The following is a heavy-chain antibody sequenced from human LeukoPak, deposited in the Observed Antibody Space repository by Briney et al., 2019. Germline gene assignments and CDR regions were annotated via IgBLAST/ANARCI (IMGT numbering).Heavy chain of an antibody. V-gene: IGHV4-4*02. J-gene: IGHJ6*02. Sequence: SETLSLTCAVSGGSISSSNWWSWVRQPPGKGLEWIGEIYHSGSTNYNPSLKSRVTISVDKSKNQFSLKLSSVTAADTAVYYCARDGVAVVTPGSLSPYYYYYGMDVWGQGTTVTVSS. CDR3: ARDGVAVVTPGSLSPYYYYYGMDV. CDR2: IYHSGST. CDR1: GGSISSSNW. D-gene: IGHD4-23*01.